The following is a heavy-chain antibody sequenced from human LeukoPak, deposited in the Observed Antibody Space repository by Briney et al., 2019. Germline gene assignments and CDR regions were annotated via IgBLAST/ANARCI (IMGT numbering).Heavy chain of an antibody. Sequence: SETLSLTCTVSGGSISRYYWSWIRQPPGKGLEWIGYIYYSGSTNYNPSLKSRVTISLDTSKNQFPLKLSSVTAADTAVYYCARGLAEMYGGNRHWYFDLWGRGTLVTVSS. CDR3: ARGLAEMYGGNRHWYFDL. V-gene: IGHV4-59*08. D-gene: IGHD4-23*01. J-gene: IGHJ2*01. CDR1: GGSISRYY. CDR2: IYYSGST.